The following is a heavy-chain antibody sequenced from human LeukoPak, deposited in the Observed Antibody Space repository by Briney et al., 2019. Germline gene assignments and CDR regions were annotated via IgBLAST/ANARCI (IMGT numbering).Heavy chain of an antibody. Sequence: ASVKVSCKASGYTFTGYYMHWVRQAPGQGLEWMGWINPNSGGTNYVQKFQGWVTMTRDTSISTAYMELSRLRSDDTAVYYCARDYYYGSGSYIGSNWGQGTLVTVSS. D-gene: IGHD3-10*01. J-gene: IGHJ4*02. CDR1: GYTFTGYY. CDR2: INPNSGGT. V-gene: IGHV1-2*04. CDR3: ARDYYYGSGSYIGSN.